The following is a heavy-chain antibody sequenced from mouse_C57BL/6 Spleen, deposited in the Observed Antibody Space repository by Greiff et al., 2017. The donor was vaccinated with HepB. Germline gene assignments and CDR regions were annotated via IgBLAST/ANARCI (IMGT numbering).Heavy chain of an antibody. D-gene: IGHD1-1*01. Sequence: EVQLQESGPELVKPGASVKMSCKPSGYTFTDYNMHWVKQSHGKSLEWIGYINPNNGGTSYNQKFKGKATLTVNKSSSTAYMELRSLTSEDSAVYYCAREFLYYYGSRSQYYYAMDYWGQGTSVTVSS. CDR1: GYTFTDYN. CDR3: AREFLYYYGSRSQYYYAMDY. J-gene: IGHJ4*01. CDR2: INPNNGGT. V-gene: IGHV1-22*01.